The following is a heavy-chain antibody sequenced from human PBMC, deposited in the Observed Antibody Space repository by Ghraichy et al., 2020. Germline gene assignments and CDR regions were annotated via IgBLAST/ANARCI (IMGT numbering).Heavy chain of an antibody. Sequence: GESLNISCAASGLIFSTYWMTWVRQAPGKGLEWVANINQDGREKYYVASVKGRFTISRDNAKNSLYLQMTGLRAEDTAVYYCSSGDTFDIWGQGTMVAVSS. CDR2: INQDGREK. CDR3: SSGDTFDI. D-gene: IGHD3-10*01. V-gene: IGHV3-7*03. J-gene: IGHJ3*02. CDR1: GLIFSTYW.